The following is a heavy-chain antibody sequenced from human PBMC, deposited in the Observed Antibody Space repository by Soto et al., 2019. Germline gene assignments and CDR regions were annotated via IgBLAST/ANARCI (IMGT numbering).Heavy chain of an antibody. CDR2: ISGSGGST. CDR1: GFTFSSYA. CDR3: ASRYNWNDCPYDAFDI. Sequence: GGSLRLSCAASGFTFSSYAMSWVRQAPGKGLEWVSAISGSGGSTYYADSVKGRFTISRDNSKNTLYLQMNSLRAEDTAVYYCASRYNWNDCPYDAFDIWGQGTMVTVSS. V-gene: IGHV3-23*01. D-gene: IGHD1-20*01. J-gene: IGHJ3*02.